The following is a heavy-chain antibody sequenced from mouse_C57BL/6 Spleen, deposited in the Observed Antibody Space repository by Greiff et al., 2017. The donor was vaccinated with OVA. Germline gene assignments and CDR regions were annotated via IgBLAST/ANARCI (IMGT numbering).Heavy chain of an antibody. CDR3: AREDYNNFAWFAY. CDR2: IYPGSGST. Sequence: QVQLQQPGAELVKPGASVKMSCKASGYTFTSYWITWVKQRPGQGLEWIGDIYPGSGSTNYNEKFKSKATLTVDTSSSTAYMQISSLTSEDSAVYYCAREDYNNFAWFAYWGQGTLVTVSA. V-gene: IGHV1-55*01. J-gene: IGHJ3*01. CDR1: GYTFTSYW. D-gene: IGHD2-5*01.